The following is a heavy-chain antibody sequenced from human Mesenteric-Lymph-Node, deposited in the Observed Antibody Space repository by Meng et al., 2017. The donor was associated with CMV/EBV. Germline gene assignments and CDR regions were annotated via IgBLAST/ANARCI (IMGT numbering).Heavy chain of an antibody. CDR3: ASRATVTYIWTN. D-gene: IGHD4-17*01. V-gene: IGHV4-39*01. CDR1: GGCISNSRYY. CDR2: IHYRGST. Sequence: AVSGGCISNSRYYGAWIRQPPGKGLEWVGSIHYRGSTYYSPSLKSRVTISVDTSKNQFSLKLSSVTAADTAVYYCASRATVTYIWTNWGQGTLVTVSS. J-gene: IGHJ4*02.